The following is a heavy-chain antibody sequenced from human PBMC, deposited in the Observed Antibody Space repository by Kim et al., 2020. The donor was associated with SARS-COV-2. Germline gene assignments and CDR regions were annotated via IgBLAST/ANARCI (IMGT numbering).Heavy chain of an antibody. D-gene: IGHD6-13*01. Sequence: SQTLSLTCAISGDSVSSNSAAWNWIRQSPSRGLEWLGRTYYRSKWYNDYAVSVKSRITINPDTSKNQFSLQLNSVTPEDTAVYYCARDIRGVLEGSSWQYYCDYWGQGTLVTVSS. CDR2: TYYRSKWYN. V-gene: IGHV6-1*01. CDR3: ARDIRGVLEGSSWQYYCDY. J-gene: IGHJ4*02. CDR1: GDSVSSNSAA.